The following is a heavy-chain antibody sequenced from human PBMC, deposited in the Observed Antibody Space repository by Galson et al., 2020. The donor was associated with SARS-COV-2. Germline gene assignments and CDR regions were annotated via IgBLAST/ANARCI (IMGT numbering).Heavy chain of an antibody. D-gene: IGHD4-17*01. Sequence: LSLTCAASGFNFSPYSFNWVRQAPGKGLEWISYISDSTRGIIKYGDSVKGRFTFSRDDAKNSVYLQMNTLRDEDTAVYYCARSTGPLDYWGQGTQVTVSS. J-gene: IGHJ4*02. CDR1: GFNFSPYS. CDR3: ARSTGPLDY. V-gene: IGHV3-48*02. CDR2: ISDSTRGII.